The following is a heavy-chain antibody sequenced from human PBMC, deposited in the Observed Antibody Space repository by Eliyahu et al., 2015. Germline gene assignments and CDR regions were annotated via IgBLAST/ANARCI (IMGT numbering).Heavy chain of an antibody. J-gene: IGHJ2*01. CDR3: ATNKYWYFDL. CDR2: INHSGST. CDR1: XGSFSGXX. Sequence: QVQLQQWGAGLLKPSEXLSLTCXVXXGSFSGXXWSXIRQPPGKGLEWIGEINHSGSTNYNPSLKSRVTISVDTSKNQFSLKLSSVTAADTAVYYCATNKYWYFDLWGRGTLVTVSS. V-gene: IGHV4-34*01.